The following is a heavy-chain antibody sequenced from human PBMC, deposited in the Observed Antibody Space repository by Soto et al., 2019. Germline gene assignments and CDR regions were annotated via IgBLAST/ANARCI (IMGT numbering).Heavy chain of an antibody. CDR1: GDSISIYY. V-gene: IGHV4-59*01. CDR2: LYYGRSA. CDR3: ARLLSGSRQGFDP. D-gene: IGHD2-15*01. Sequence: SDTLSLTCAVSGDSISIYYCMWIRQPPGKGLESIGYLYYGRSANYNPSLKSRVTLSVDTSTNQCSLTLSSMTAADTAVYYCARLLSGSRQGFDPWGPGTLVTVSS. J-gene: IGHJ5*02.